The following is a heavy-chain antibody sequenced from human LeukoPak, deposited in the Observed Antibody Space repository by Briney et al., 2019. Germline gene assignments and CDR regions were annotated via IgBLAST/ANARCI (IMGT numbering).Heavy chain of an antibody. CDR2: IYYSGST. CDR3: ARDFYRSSPWYFSL. J-gene: IGHJ2*01. D-gene: IGHD6-6*01. CDR1: GSSITSSNY. V-gene: IGHV4-38-2*02. Sequence: SETLSLTCTVSGSSITSSNYWGWIRQSPEKGLEWIGNIYYSGSTYYNPSLKSRVTMSVDTSKNQFSLKLSSVTSADTAVYYCARDFYRSSPWYFSLWGRGTLVSVSS.